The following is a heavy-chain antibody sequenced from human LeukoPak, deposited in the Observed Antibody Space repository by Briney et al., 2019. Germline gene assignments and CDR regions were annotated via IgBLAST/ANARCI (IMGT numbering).Heavy chain of an antibody. Sequence: ASVKVSCKASGYTFTSYWIQWVRQAPGQGLEWMGLVNPDGGSTAYAHRFQGRVIMTRDTSTSTAYMDLSSLRSEDTAVYHCARAPRNSSTMLDYWGQGTLVTVSS. CDR2: VNPDGGST. J-gene: IGHJ4*02. V-gene: IGHV1-46*01. CDR1: GYTFTSYW. D-gene: IGHD1-14*01. CDR3: ARAPRNSSTMLDY.